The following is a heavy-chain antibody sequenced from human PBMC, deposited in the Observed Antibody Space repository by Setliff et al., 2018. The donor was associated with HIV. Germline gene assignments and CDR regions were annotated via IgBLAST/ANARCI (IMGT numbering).Heavy chain of an antibody. CDR1: GYTFTSYA. CDR3: AMTKMIYYFDY. V-gene: IGHV1-3*01. Sequence: ASVKVSCKASGYTFTSYALHWVRQAPGQTPEWMGWINPDNGNTQYSQKFRGRVTMTRDTSANTVFMQMSSLRSEDTSIFYCAMTKMIYYFDYWGPGTLVTVSS. CDR2: INPDNGNT. J-gene: IGHJ4*02. D-gene: IGHD3-16*01.